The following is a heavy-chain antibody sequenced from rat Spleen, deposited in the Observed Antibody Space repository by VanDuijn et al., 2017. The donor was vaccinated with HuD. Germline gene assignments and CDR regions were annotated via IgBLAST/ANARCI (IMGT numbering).Heavy chain of an antibody. D-gene: IGHD5-1*01. CDR1: GFTFSNYG. J-gene: IGHJ2*01. CDR2: IWTGGGTA. Sequence: EVQLVESGGDLVQPGRSLKLSCAASGFTFSNYGMHWIRQAPTKGLEWLGVIWTGGGTAYNSLLKSRLSITRDTSMSQVFLEINSLQTEDTATYYCTRENWVLDSWGQGVMVTVSS. V-gene: IGHV5-19*01. CDR3: TRENWVLDS.